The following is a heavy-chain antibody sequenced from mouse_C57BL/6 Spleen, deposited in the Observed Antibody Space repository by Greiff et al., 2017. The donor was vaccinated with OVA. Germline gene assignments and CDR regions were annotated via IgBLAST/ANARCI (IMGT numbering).Heavy chain of an antibody. D-gene: IGHD3-2*02. CDR2: IYPRSGNT. CDR1: GYTFTSYG. Sequence: QVHVKQSGAELARPGASVKLSCKASGYTFTSYGISWVKQRTGQGLEWIGEIYPRSGNTYYNEKFKGKATLTADKSSSTAYMELRSLTSEDSAVYFCAREIARQLRLMDYWGQGTSVTVSS. V-gene: IGHV1-81*01. J-gene: IGHJ4*01. CDR3: AREIARQLRLMDY.